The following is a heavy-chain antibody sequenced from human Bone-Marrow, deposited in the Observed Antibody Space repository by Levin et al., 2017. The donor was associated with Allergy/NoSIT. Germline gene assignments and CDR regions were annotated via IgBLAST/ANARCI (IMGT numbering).Heavy chain of an antibody. J-gene: IGHJ4*02. D-gene: IGHD6-19*01. Sequence: GGSLRLSCAASGFTVSSNYMSWVRQAPGKGLEWVSVIYLDGSPYYADSVKGRFTISRDNSKNTLYLQMNSLRAEDTAVDNCGRGRARIGSYVLPFDYWGQGTLVTVSS. CDR1: GFTVSSNY. CDR2: IYLDGSP. V-gene: IGHV3-66*01. CDR3: GRGRARIGSYVLPFDY.